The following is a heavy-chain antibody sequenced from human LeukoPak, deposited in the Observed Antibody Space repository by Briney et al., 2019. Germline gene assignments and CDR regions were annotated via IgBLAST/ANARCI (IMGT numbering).Heavy chain of an antibody. CDR1: GFTFRIYI. V-gene: IGHV3-21*01. D-gene: IGHD5-18*01. CDR2: ISSRSSYI. CDR3: ARSGYGYEFDY. Sequence: VGSLRLSCAASGFTFRIYIMNWGRPTPQEGLGWVSSISSRSSYIYYADSVKGRFTISRDNAKNSLYLQMNSLRAEDTAVYYCARSGYGYEFDYWGQGTLVTVSS. J-gene: IGHJ4*02.